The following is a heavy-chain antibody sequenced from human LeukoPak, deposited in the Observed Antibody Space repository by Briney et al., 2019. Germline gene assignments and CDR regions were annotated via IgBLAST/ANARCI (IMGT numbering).Heavy chain of an antibody. CDR2: ISSTSSII. V-gene: IGHV3-48*02. CDR3: ARGRTDFDY. CDR1: GFTFSYYS. Sequence: PGGSLRLSCAASGFTFSYYSMNWVRQAPGKGLEWVSYISSTSSIIYYTHTVKGRFTISRDNAKNSLFMQMNSLRDEDTAMYYCARGRTDFDYWGQGTLVAVSS. J-gene: IGHJ4*02.